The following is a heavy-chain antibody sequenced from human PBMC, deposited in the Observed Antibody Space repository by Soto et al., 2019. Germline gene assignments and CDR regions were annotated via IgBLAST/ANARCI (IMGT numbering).Heavy chain of an antibody. D-gene: IGHD3-16*01. CDR2: ISYDGSDK. Sequence: PGGSLRLSCAASGFTLSSYGMHWVRQAPGKGLEWVAVISYDGSDKYYADSVKGRFTISRDDSKNTLYLQMNSLRAEDTAVYYCAKTAGYDYVWGSSGLDPWGQGTLVTVSS. V-gene: IGHV3-30*18. CDR1: GFTLSSYG. J-gene: IGHJ5*02. CDR3: AKTAGYDYVWGSSGLDP.